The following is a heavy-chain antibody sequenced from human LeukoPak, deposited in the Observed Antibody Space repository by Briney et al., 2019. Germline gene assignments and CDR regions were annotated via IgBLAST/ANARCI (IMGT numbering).Heavy chain of an antibody. Sequence: GGSLRLSCEASGFTFNTYSMNWVCQAPGKGLEWVSYISSSSSPIYYADSVKGRFTISKDNSKNTLYLQMNSLRDEDTAEYFCARATTTRTRFDDWGQGTLVTVSS. V-gene: IGHV3-48*02. J-gene: IGHJ4*02. CDR2: ISSSSSPI. CDR3: ARATTTRTRFDD. D-gene: IGHD4-17*01. CDR1: GFTFNTYS.